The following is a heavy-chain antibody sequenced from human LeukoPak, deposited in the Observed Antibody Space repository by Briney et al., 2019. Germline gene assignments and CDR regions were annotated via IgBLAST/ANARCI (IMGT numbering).Heavy chain of an antibody. V-gene: IGHV4-30-2*06. CDR3: ARDQVDYTTPDHFDS. CDR2: ISQSGNS. CDR1: GDSVTSSSCN. J-gene: IGHJ4*02. D-gene: IGHD2-2*02. Sequence: SETLSLTCAVSGDSVTSSSCNWSWIRQSPGKGLEWIGYISQSGNSYFTPSLNNRATISVDKSKNSFSLNLNFVTAADTAVYYCARDQVDYTTPDHFDSWGKGILVVVSS.